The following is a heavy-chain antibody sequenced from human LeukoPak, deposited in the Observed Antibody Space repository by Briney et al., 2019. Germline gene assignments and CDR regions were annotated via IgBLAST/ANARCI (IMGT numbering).Heavy chain of an antibody. Sequence: PGGSLRLSCIASGFAFNSYEMNWVRQAPGKGLEWVSYISSSGSIKHYADSVKGRFTISRDNAKNSLYLQMNSLRAEDTAMYYCARNRGDPSYFDYWGQGILVTVSS. D-gene: IGHD4-17*01. CDR3: ARNRGDPSYFDY. CDR1: GFAFNSYE. CDR2: ISSSGSIK. J-gene: IGHJ4*02. V-gene: IGHV3-48*03.